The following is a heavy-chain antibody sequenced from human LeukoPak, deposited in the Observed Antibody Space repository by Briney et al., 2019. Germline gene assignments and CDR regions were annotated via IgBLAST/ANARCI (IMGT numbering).Heavy chain of an antibody. Sequence: SETLSLTCTVSGGSISSYYWSWIRQPPGKGLEWIGYIYYNGATNYNPSLKTRVTISLDTPKNQFSLKLKSVTASDTAVYYCARHYVFVSGGSSFDYWGLGILVTVSS. CDR1: GGSISSYY. D-gene: IGHD1-26*01. V-gene: IGHV4-59*08. CDR3: ARHYVFVSGGSSFDY. J-gene: IGHJ4*02. CDR2: IYYNGAT.